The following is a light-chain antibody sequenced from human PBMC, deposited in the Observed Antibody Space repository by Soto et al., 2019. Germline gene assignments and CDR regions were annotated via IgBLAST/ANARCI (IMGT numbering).Light chain of an antibody. CDR2: RNN. CDR1: SSNIGSNY. CDR3: AAWDDSLSGVV. V-gene: IGLV1-47*01. Sequence: QAVVTQPPSASGTPGQRVTISCYGSSSNIGSNYVYWYQQLPGTAPKLLIYRNNHLPSGVPDRFSGYKSGNSASLAISGLLSEDDSDYYCAAWDDSLSGVVFGGGTKLTVL. J-gene: IGLJ2*01.